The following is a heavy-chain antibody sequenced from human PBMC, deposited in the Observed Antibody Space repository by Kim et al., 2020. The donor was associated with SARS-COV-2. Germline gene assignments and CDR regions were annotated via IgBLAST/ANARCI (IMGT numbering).Heavy chain of an antibody. D-gene: IGHD3-22*01. V-gene: IGHV1-24*01. CDR3: ATNYDSSGYSGPFDY. J-gene: IGHJ4*02. Sequence: QKFQGRVTMTEDTSTDTAYMELSSLRSEDTAVYYCATNYDSSGYSGPFDYWGQGTLVTVSS.